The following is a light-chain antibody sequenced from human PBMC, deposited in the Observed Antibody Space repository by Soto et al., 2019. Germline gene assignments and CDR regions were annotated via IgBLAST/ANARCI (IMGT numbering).Light chain of an antibody. Sequence: QSALTQPASVSGSPGQSITISCTGTSSDVGGYNYVSWYQQHPGKAPKLMIYEVSNRPSGVSNRFSGSKSGNTASLTTPGLQAEDEADYYCSSYTSSSTLVFGTGTKVTVL. V-gene: IGLV2-14*01. CDR3: SSYTSSSTLV. CDR2: EVS. CDR1: SSDVGGYNY. J-gene: IGLJ1*01.